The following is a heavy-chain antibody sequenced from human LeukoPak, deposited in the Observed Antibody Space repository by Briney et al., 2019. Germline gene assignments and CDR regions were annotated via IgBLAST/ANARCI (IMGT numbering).Heavy chain of an antibody. Sequence: PSETLSLTCTVSGGSISSGSYYWSWIRQPAGKGLEWIGRIYTSGSTNYNPSLKSRVTMSLDTSKNQFSLKLSSVTAADTAVYFCARDVVAAAGTWDYWGQGTLVTVSS. CDR3: ARDVVAAAGTWDY. J-gene: IGHJ4*02. V-gene: IGHV4-61*02. CDR1: GGSISSGSYY. D-gene: IGHD6-13*01. CDR2: IYTSGST.